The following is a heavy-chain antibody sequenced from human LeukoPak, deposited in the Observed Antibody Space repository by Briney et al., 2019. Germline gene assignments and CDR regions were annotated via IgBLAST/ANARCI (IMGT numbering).Heavy chain of an antibody. D-gene: IGHD2-15*01. CDR1: GFTFSSCA. CDR2: ISNIGGGT. Sequence: GGSLRLSCAASGFTFSSCAMSWVRQAPGKGLEWVSVISNIGGGTYYADSVKGRFTISRDNSKNTLYLQMNSLRAEDTAVYYCAKSSGGNFDYWGQGTLVTVSS. V-gene: IGHV3-23*01. J-gene: IGHJ4*02. CDR3: AKSSGGNFDY.